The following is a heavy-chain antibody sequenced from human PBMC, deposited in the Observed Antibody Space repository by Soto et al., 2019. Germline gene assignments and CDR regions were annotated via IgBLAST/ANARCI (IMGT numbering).Heavy chain of an antibody. CDR2: ISAYNGNT. CDR3: ARDSDSSSWTLYYYYGMDV. J-gene: IGHJ6*02. V-gene: IGHV1-18*01. D-gene: IGHD6-13*01. Sequence: ASVKVSCKASGYTFTSYGISWVRQAPGQGLEWMGWISAYNGNTNYAQKLQGRVTMTTDTSTSTAYMELRSLRSDDTAVYYCARDSDSSSWTLYYYYGMDVWGQGTTVNVSS. CDR1: GYTFTSYG.